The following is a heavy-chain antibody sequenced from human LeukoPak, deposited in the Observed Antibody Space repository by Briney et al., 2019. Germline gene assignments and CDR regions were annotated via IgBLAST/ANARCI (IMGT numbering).Heavy chain of an antibody. CDR2: IDTNTGNP. J-gene: IGHJ5*02. D-gene: IGHD6-19*01. CDR1: GYTFTSYA. CDR3: ARDVAVAGSEYMFWFDP. V-gene: IGHV7-4-1*02. Sequence: GASVKVSCKASGYTFTSYAMNWVRQAPGQGLEWMGWIDTNTGNPTYAQGFTGRFVFSLDTSVSTAYLQISSLKAEDTAVYYCARDVAVAGSEYMFWFDPWGQGTLVTVSS.